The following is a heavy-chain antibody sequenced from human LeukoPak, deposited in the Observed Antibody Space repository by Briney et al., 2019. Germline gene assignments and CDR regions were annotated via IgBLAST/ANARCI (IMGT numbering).Heavy chain of an antibody. CDR2: FDPEDGET. CDR1: GYTLTELS. D-gene: IGHD4-17*01. Sequence: SVKVSCKVSGYTLTELSMHWVRQAPGKGLEWMGGFDPEDGETIYAQKFQGRVTMTRDTSTSTVYVELSSLRSEDTAVYYCARGHGDLDYWGQGTLVTVSS. J-gene: IGHJ4*02. CDR3: ARGHGDLDY. V-gene: IGHV1-24*01.